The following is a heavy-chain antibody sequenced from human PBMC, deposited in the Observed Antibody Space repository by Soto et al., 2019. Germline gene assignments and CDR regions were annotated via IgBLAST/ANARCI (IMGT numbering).Heavy chain of an antibody. CDR3: ARVGYCSGGSCSGIAN. CDR2: IYHSGST. Sequence: QVQLQESGPGLVKPSGTLSLTCAVSGGSISSSNWWSWVRQPPGKGLEWIGEIYHSGSTNYNPSLERRATISVDKSKRQFSLKLSSVTAADTAVYYCARVGYCSGGSCSGIANWGQGTLVTVSS. D-gene: IGHD2-15*01. CDR1: GGSISSSNW. J-gene: IGHJ4*02. V-gene: IGHV4-4*02.